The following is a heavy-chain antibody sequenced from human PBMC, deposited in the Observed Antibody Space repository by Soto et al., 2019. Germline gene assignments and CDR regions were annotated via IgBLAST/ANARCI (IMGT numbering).Heavy chain of an antibody. Sequence: EVQLVESGGGLVQPGRSLRLSCAASGFTFDDYAMHWVRQAPGKGLEWVSGISWNSGSIGYADSVKGRFTISSDNAKSSLYLQMNSLRAEDTALYYCAKAGFWSGYYSLVDYWGQGTLVTVSS. J-gene: IGHJ4*02. CDR1: GFTFDDYA. D-gene: IGHD3-3*01. CDR2: ISWNSGSI. CDR3: AKAGFWSGYYSLVDY. V-gene: IGHV3-9*01.